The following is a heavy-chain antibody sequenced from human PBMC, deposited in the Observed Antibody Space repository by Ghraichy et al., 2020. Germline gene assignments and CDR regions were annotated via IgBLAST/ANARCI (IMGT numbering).Heavy chain of an antibody. CDR2: ISAYNGNT. CDR3: ARVLASDQWKSVYFDY. CDR1: GYTFTSYG. Sequence: ASVKVSCKASGYTFTSYGISWVRQAPGQGLEWMGWISAYNGNTNYAQKLQGRVTMTTDTSTSTAYMELRSLRSDDTAVYYCARVLASDQWKSVYFDYWGQGTLVTVSS. J-gene: IGHJ4*02. D-gene: IGHD3-3*01. V-gene: IGHV1-18*04.